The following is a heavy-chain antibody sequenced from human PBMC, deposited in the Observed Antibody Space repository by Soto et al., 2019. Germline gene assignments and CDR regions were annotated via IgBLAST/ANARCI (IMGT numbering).Heavy chain of an antibody. Sequence: PSECLSLTCTVSGGSISIYYWSWIRQPPGKGLEWIGYIYYSGSTNYNPSLKSRVTISVDTSKNQFSLKLSSVTAADTAVYYCARDWRPLVGATYFDYWGQGTLVTVSS. J-gene: IGHJ4*02. V-gene: IGHV4-59*01. D-gene: IGHD1-26*01. CDR1: GGSISIYY. CDR3: ARDWRPLVGATYFDY. CDR2: IYYSGST.